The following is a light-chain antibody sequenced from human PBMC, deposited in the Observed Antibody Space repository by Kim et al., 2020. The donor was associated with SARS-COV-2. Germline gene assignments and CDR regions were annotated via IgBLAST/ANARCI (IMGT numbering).Light chain of an antibody. CDR3: SSYAGSNNLI. CDR2: EVT. V-gene: IGLV2-8*01. J-gene: IGLJ2*01. Sequence: GQSVTISCTGSSSDVGLYDYVSWYQQHPGKAPKLIIYEVTKRPSGVPDRFSASKSGNTASLTVSGLQAEDEADYYCSSYAGSNNLIFGGGTQLTVL. CDR1: SSDVGLYDY.